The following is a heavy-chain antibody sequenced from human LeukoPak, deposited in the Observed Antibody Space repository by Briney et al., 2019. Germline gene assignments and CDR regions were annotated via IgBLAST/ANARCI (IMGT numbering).Heavy chain of an antibody. CDR2: INHSGST. CDR3: ARAPPRYCSGGSCYSAGGFDY. V-gene: IGHV4-34*01. Sequence: PSETLSLTCAVYGGSFSGYYWSWIRQPPGKGLEWIGEINHSGSTNYNPSLKSRVTISVDTSKNQFSLKLSSVTAADTAVYYCARAPPRYCSGGSCYSAGGFDYWGQGNLVTVSS. CDR1: GGSFSGYY. J-gene: IGHJ4*02. D-gene: IGHD2-15*01.